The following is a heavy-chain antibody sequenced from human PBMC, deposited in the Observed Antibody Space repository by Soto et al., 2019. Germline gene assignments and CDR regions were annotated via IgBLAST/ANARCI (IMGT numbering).Heavy chain of an antibody. CDR1: GYTFTSYG. J-gene: IGHJ4*02. D-gene: IGHD3-22*01. V-gene: IGHV1-18*01. CDR2: ISAYNGNT. Sequence: ASVKVSCKASGYTFTSYGISWVRQAPGQGLEWMGWISAYNGNTNYAQKLQGRVTMTTDTSTSTAYMELRSLRSDDTAVYYCARAVTYYYDSSGYKKLYYFDYWGQGTLVTVSS. CDR3: ARAVTYYYDSSGYKKLYYFDY.